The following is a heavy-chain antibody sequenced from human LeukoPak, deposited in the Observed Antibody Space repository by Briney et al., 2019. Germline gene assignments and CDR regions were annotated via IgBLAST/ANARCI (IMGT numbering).Heavy chain of an antibody. J-gene: IGHJ5*02. Sequence: GESLKISCKGSGYNFPIYWIAWVRQMPGKGLECMGIIYPGDSDTRYSPSFQGQVTISADKSISTAYLQWSSLKASDTAIYYCARHVGLYSDFDAWGQGTLVTVSS. CDR2: IYPGDSDT. D-gene: IGHD4-17*01. V-gene: IGHV5-51*01. CDR1: GYNFPIYW. CDR3: ARHVGLYSDFDA.